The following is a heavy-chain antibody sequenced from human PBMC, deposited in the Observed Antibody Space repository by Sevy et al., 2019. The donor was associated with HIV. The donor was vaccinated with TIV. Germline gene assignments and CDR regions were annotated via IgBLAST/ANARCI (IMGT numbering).Heavy chain of an antibody. D-gene: IGHD1-7*01. CDR1: GFTFSSYG. Sequence: GGSLRLSCAASGFTFSSYGMTWVRQAPGQGLEWVSEISGSGDYTYYTDSVKGRFTISRDNSKNTVFLQMNSLGAEDTAVYYCAKTLNWYYDYWGRGTLVTVSS. CDR2: ISGSGDYT. CDR3: AKTLNWYYDY. V-gene: IGHV3-23*01. J-gene: IGHJ4*02.